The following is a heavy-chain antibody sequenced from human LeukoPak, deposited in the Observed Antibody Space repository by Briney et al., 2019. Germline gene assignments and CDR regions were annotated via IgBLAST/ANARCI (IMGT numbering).Heavy chain of an antibody. V-gene: IGHV3-21*01. CDR3: ARGGYITMVRGVHDY. D-gene: IGHD3-10*01. CDR2: ISSRSSYI. Sequence: PGGSLRLSCAASGFTFSSDSMNWVRQAPGKGLEWVSSISSRSSYIYYADSVKGRFTISRDNAKNSLYLQMNSLRAEDTAVYYCARGGYITMVRGVHDYWGQGTLVTVSS. CDR1: GFTFSSDS. J-gene: IGHJ4*02.